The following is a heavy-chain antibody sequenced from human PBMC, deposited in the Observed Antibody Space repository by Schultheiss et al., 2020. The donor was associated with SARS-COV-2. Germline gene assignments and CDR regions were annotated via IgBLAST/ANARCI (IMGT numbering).Heavy chain of an antibody. Sequence: GGSLRLSCAASGFTFSSYGMHWVRQAPGKGLEWVAVIWYDGSNKYYADSVKGRFTISRDNSKNTLYLQMNSLRAEDTAVYYCARDFMTTVTTEGYWGQGTLVTVSS. CDR1: GFTFSSYG. D-gene: IGHD4-17*01. V-gene: IGHV3-33*01. CDR2: IWYDGSNK. CDR3: ARDFMTTVTTEGY. J-gene: IGHJ4*02.